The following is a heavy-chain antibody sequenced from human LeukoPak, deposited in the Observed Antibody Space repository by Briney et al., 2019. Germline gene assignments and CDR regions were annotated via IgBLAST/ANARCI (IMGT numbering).Heavy chain of an antibody. CDR1: GDSVSSNSAA. CDR3: ARDAGIAAAGTGRGWFDP. V-gene: IGHV6-1*01. D-gene: IGHD6-13*01. CDR2: TYYRSKWYN. J-gene: IGHJ5*02. Sequence: SQTLSLTCAISGDSVSSNSAAWNWIRQSPSRGLEWLGRTYYRSKWYNDYAVSVKSRITINPDTSKNQFSLQLNSVTPEDTVVYYCARDAGIAAAGTGRGWFDPWGQGTLVTVSS.